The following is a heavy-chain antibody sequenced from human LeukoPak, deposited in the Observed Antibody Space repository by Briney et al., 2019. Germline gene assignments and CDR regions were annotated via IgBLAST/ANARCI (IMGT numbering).Heavy chain of an antibody. CDR1: GGSFSSHY. D-gene: IGHD6-19*01. CDR2: IYYRGRT. V-gene: IGHV4-59*11. CDR3: VVTQKWLAFDY. J-gene: IGHJ4*02. Sequence: SETLSLICTVSGGSFSSHYWSWIRQPPGKGLELIGYIYYRGRTNYNPSLKSRVTISLDTSKNQFSLKLSSVTAADTAVYYCVVTQKWLAFDYWGQGILVTVSS.